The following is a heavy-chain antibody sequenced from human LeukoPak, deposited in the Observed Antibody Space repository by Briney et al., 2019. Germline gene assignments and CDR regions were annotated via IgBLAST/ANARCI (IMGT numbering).Heavy chain of an antibody. CDR3: ARIGGYGIFDY. CDR1: GYTLTNFY. V-gene: IGHV1-46*01. J-gene: IGHJ4*02. CDR2: INPSGGGT. D-gene: IGHD6-25*01. Sequence: ASVKVSCKASGYTLTNFYMHWVRQAPGQGPEWMGIINPSGGGTSYAQKFQGRVNMTRDTSTSTVYMELSSLTSEDTAIYYCARIGGYGIFDYWGQGTLVTVSP.